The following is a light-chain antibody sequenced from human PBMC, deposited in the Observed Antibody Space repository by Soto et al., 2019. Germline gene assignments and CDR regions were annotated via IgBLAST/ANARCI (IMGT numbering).Light chain of an antibody. J-gene: IGKJ5*01. CDR3: QQRSKWPIT. V-gene: IGKV3-11*01. CDR2: DVS. Sequence: EIGLTQSTATLSLSPGERATLSCRASQSVTTCLDWYQQKPGQAPRLVMYDVSNRAAGIPGRFSGSGSGTDFTLTISSLEPEDFAVYYCQQRSKWPITFGQGTRLEIK. CDR1: QSVTTC.